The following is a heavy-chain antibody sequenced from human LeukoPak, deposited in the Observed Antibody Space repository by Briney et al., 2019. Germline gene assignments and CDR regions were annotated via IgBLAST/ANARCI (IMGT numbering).Heavy chain of an antibody. J-gene: IGHJ4*02. D-gene: IGHD6-25*01. V-gene: IGHV1-18*01. CDR2: ISAYNGNR. Sequence: ASVKVSFKASGYTFTSYGFSWVRQAPAQGLEWMGWISAYNGNRNYAQKLQGRVTMTTDTPTSTAYMELRSLRPGDTAVYYCARERVYSSADYWGQGTLVTVSS. CDR3: ARERVYSSADY. CDR1: GYTFTSYG.